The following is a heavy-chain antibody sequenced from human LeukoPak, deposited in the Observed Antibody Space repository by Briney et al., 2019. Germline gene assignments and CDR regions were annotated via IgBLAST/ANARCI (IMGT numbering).Heavy chain of an antibody. J-gene: IGHJ4*02. V-gene: IGHV3-23*01. CDR3: AKSLAGGVDFDY. D-gene: IGHD2-8*02. CDR1: GFTFSSYA. CDR2: VMPTGGYT. Sequence: QPGGSLRLSSAASGFTFSSYAMSWVRQAPGKGLEWVSVVMPTGGYTYYADSVKGRFTISRDISENTLYLQMNSLRAEDTALYYCAKSLAGGVDFDYWGQGTLVTVSS.